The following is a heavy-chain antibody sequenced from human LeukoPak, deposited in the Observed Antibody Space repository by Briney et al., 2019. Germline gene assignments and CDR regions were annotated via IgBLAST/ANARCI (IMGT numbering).Heavy chain of an antibody. CDR1: GFTFSSYS. V-gene: IGHV3-21*01. Sequence: GGSLRLSCAASGFTFSSYSMNWARQAPGKGLEWVSSISSSRYIYYADSVKGRFTISRDNAKNSLYLQMNSLRAEDTAVYYCARHWGFGELFYGGGESYGMDVWGQGTTVTVSS. CDR3: ARHWGFGELFYGGGESYGMDV. CDR2: ISSSRYI. J-gene: IGHJ6*02. D-gene: IGHD3-10*01.